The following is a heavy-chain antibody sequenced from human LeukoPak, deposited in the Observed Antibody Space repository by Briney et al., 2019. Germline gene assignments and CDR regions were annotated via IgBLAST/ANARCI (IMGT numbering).Heavy chain of an antibody. V-gene: IGHV3-49*04. Sequence: GGSLRLSCTASGFTFGDYAMSWVRQAPGKGLEWVGFIRSKAYGGKTEYAAPVKGRFTISRDDSKSIAYLQMNSLKTEDTAVYYCTRDRPGIAARPSPFDYWGQGTLVTVSS. CDR3: TRDRPGIAARPSPFDY. CDR1: GFTFGDYA. J-gene: IGHJ4*02. D-gene: IGHD6-6*01. CDR2: IRSKAYGGKT.